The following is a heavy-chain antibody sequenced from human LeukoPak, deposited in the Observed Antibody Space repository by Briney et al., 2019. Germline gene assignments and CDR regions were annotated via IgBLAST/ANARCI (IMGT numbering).Heavy chain of an antibody. V-gene: IGHV3-23*01. Sequence: GGSLRLSCAASGSTFSNYAMIWVRQAPGKGLEWVSAIGGGGVNTHYSESVKGRFTISRDNSKNTLFLQMNSLRADDTAVYYCAKDPNGDYVGAFDFWGQGTMVSVS. D-gene: IGHD4-17*01. CDR1: GSTFSNYA. CDR3: AKDPNGDYVGAFDF. CDR2: IGGGGVNT. J-gene: IGHJ3*01.